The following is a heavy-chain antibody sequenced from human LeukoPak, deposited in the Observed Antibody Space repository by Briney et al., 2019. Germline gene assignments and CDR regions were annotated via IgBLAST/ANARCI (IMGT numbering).Heavy chain of an antibody. CDR2: ISGSGGST. CDR1: GFTFSSYA. Sequence: GGSLRLSCAASGFTFSSYAMSWVRQAPGKGLEWVSAISGSGGSTYYANSVKGRFTISRDNSKNTLYLQMNSLRAEDTAVYYCAKDYIVGAILMAAFDIWGQGTMVTVSS. CDR3: AKDYIVGAILMAAFDI. V-gene: IGHV3-23*01. D-gene: IGHD1-26*01. J-gene: IGHJ3*02.